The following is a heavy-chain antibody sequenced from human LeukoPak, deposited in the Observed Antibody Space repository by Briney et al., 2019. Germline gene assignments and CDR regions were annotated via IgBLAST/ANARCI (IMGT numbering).Heavy chain of an antibody. V-gene: IGHV1-8*01. CDR3: ARGHSINSSSTSCNHSLNWFHP. Sequence: GASVKVSCKASGYTFTSYDINWVRQATGQGLEWMGWMNPNSGNTGYAQKFQGRVTMTTNTPISTAYMELSSLRSEDTAIYYCARGHSINSSSTSCNHSLNWFHPWGQGTLVTVSS. J-gene: IGHJ5*02. CDR2: MNPNSGNT. D-gene: IGHD2-2*01. CDR1: GYTFTSYD.